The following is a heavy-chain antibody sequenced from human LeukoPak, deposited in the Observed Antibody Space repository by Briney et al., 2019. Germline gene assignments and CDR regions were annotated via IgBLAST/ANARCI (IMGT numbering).Heavy chain of an antibody. CDR2: ISGSGGST. CDR1: GFTFSSYA. D-gene: IGHD4-17*01. J-gene: IGHJ4*02. V-gene: IGHV3-23*01. Sequence: GGSLRLSCAASGFTFSSYAMSWVRQAPGKGLEWVSAISGSGGSTYYADSVKGRFTISRDNSKNTLYLQMNSLRAEDTAVYYCARGSYDYGDYLDYWGQGTLVTVSS. CDR3: ARGSYDYGDYLDY.